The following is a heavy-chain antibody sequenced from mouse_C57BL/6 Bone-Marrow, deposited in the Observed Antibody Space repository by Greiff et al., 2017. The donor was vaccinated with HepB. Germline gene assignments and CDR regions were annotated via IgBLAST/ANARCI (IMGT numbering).Heavy chain of an antibody. V-gene: IGHV5-6*02. D-gene: IGHD1-1*01. Sequence: EVKVVESGGDLVKPGGSLKLSCAASGFTFSSYGMSWVRQTPDKRLEWVATISSGGSYTYYPDSVKGRFTISRDNAKNTLYLQMSSLKSEDTAMYYCARRNYYGSSYSFDYWGQGTTLTVSS. CDR2: ISSGGSYT. CDR3: ARRNYYGSSYSFDY. J-gene: IGHJ2*01. CDR1: GFTFSSYG.